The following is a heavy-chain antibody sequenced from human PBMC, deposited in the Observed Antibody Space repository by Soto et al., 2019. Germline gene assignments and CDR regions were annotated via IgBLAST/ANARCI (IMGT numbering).Heavy chain of an antibody. J-gene: IGHJ4*02. Sequence: SETLSLTCTVSGGSISSGGYYWSWIRQHPGKGLEWIGYIYYSGSTYYNPSLKSRVTISVDTSKNQFSLKLSSVTAADTAVYYCARVLVPISGSSLFYFDYWGQATLVTVSS. D-gene: IGHD3-22*01. V-gene: IGHV4-31*03. CDR2: IYYSGST. CDR3: ARVLVPISGSSLFYFDY. CDR1: GGSISSGGYY.